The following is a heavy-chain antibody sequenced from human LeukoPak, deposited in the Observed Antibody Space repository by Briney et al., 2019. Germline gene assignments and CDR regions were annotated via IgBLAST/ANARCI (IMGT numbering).Heavy chain of an antibody. V-gene: IGHV4-4*02. Sequence: SETLSLTCVVSGGSISTRNNWWTWVRQPPGKGLEWIGEIYHSGSTNYNPSLKSRVTISLDKSKNQFSLKLSSVTAADTAVYYCARNGINSYDSTVQNFWGQGTLVTVSS. D-gene: IGHD3-22*01. J-gene: IGHJ4*02. CDR3: ARNGINSYDSTVQNF. CDR1: GGSISTRNNW. CDR2: IYHSGST.